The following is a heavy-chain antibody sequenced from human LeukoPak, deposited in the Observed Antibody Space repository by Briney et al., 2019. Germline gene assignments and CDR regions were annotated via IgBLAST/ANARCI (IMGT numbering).Heavy chain of an antibody. D-gene: IGHD3-22*01. J-gene: IGHJ4*02. CDR1: GFTFDDYG. V-gene: IGHV3-20*04. Sequence: GGSLRLSCAASGFTFDDYGMSWVRQAPGKGLEWVSGINWNGGSTGYADSVKGRFTISRDSAKNSLYLQMNSLRAEDTALYYCARRIDYDSSGHIDYWGQGTLVTVSS. CDR3: ARRIDYDSSGHIDY. CDR2: INWNGGST.